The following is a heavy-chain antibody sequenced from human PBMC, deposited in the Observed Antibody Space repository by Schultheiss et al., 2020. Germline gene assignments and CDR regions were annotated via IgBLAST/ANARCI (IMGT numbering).Heavy chain of an antibody. J-gene: IGHJ4*02. CDR1: GGSFSGYY. Sequence: SQTLSLTCAVYGGSFSGYYWSWIRQPPGKGLEWIGEINHSGSTNYNPSLKSRVTISVDTSKNQFSLKLSSVTAADTAVYYCATTQDSSGYFDYWGQGTLVTVSS. D-gene: IGHD3-22*01. CDR2: INHSGST. CDR3: ATTQDSSGYFDY. V-gene: IGHV4-34*01.